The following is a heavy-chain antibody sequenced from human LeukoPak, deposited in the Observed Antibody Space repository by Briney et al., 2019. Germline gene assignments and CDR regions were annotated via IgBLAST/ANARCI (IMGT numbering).Heavy chain of an antibody. CDR3: AKVYSSSSRDSFDV. V-gene: IGHV4-34*01. CDR1: GASFSGYY. D-gene: IGHD6-6*01. Sequence: SETLSLTCAVYGASFSGYYWSWIRQTPGKGLVWIGEINHSGSISYNPSLKSRITISVDTCKSQFSLELRSVNAADTAVYYCAKVYSSSSRDSFDVWGQGTMVTVSS. J-gene: IGHJ3*01. CDR2: INHSGSI.